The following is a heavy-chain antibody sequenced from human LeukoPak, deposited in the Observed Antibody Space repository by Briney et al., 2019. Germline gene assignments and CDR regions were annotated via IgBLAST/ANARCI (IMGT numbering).Heavy chain of an antibody. J-gene: IGHJ4*02. V-gene: IGHV4-31*11. CDR3: ARETTVVTPYFDY. CDR1: GGSFSGYY. D-gene: IGHD4-23*01. CDR2: IYYSGST. Sequence: SETLSLTCAVYGGSFSGYYWSWIRQHPGKGLEWIGYIYYSGSTYYNPSLKSRVTISVDTSKNQFSLKLSSVTAADTAVYYCARETTVVTPYFDYWGQGTLVTVSS.